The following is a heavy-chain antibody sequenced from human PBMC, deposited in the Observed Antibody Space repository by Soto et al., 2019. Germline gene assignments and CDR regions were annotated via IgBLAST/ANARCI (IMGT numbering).Heavy chain of an antibody. CDR1: GYTFINYY. CDR2: INPNGGST. D-gene: IGHD6-19*01. Sequence: QVQLVQSGAEVKKSGASVKVSCKASGYTFINYYMHWVRQAPGQGLEWMGIINPNGGSTTYAQKFQGRVTLTRDTSTNTVNMELSRLRSEDTAVYYCAREKWLVRRNDPFDIWGQGTMVTASS. CDR3: AREKWLVRRNDPFDI. V-gene: IGHV1-46*01. J-gene: IGHJ3*02.